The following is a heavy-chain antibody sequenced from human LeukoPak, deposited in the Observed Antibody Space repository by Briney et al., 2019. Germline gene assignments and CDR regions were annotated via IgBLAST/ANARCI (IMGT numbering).Heavy chain of an antibody. CDR2: ISYDGSNK. J-gene: IGHJ4*02. Sequence: PGRSLRLSCAASGFTFSSYAMHWVRQAPGKGLEWVAVISYDGSNKYYADSVKGRFTISRDNSKNTLYLQMNSLRAEDTAVYYCATTGYSSGWYTGEGGYWGQGTLSPSPQ. V-gene: IGHV3-30-3*01. CDR1: GFTFSSYA. D-gene: IGHD6-19*01. CDR3: ATTGYSSGWYTGEGGY.